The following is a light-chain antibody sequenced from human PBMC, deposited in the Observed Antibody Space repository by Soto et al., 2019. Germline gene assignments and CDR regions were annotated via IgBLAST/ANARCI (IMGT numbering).Light chain of an antibody. CDR1: QSVSSY. CDR2: DAS. J-gene: IGKJ4*01. V-gene: IGKV3-11*01. Sequence: EIVLTQSPATLSLSPGNRATLSCRASQSVSSYLAWYQQKPGQAPRLLIYDASNRATGIPARFSGSVSGTDFTLTITSLEPEEFAVYYCQQRSNWPSTFGGGTKVEIK. CDR3: QQRSNWPST.